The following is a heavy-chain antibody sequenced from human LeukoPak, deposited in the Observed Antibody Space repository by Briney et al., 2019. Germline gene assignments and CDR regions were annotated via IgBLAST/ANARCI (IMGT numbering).Heavy chain of an antibody. Sequence: ASVKVSCKASGYTFIDYGISWVRQAPGQGLEWMGWISAHDGNTNYAQKLHARVTMSTDTSTSTAYMELRSLRSDDTAVYYCARARQLSIAVAGTGGIDPWGQGTLVTVSS. CDR1: GYTFIDYG. D-gene: IGHD6-19*01. CDR3: ARARQLSIAVAGTGGIDP. J-gene: IGHJ5*02. CDR2: ISAHDGNT. V-gene: IGHV1-18*01.